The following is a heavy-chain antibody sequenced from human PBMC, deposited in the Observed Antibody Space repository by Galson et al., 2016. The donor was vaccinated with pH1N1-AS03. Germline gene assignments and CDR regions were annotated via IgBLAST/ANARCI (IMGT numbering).Heavy chain of an antibody. CDR3: ATDHHSSGYALAF. V-gene: IGHV1-69*11. CDR1: GGTFNSYA. CDR2: IIPVMTTL. Sequence: SVKVSCKASGGTFNSYAFTWVRQAPGQGLEWMGRIIPVMTTLNYAQKLQDRVTITADESTATSYMELTRLRSEDTAVYYCATDHHSSGYALAFWGQGTQVTFSA. J-gene: IGHJ1*01. D-gene: IGHD5-12*01.